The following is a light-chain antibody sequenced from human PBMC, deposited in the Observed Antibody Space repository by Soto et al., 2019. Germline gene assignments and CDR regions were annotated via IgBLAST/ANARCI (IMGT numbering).Light chain of an antibody. CDR2: GAS. Sequence: EIALTQSPGTLSLSPGERAPLSCRASQSVSSSYLAWYQQKPGQAPRLLIYGASSRATGIPDRFSGSGSGTHFTLTISQLEPEDFAVYYCQQYGSSPPWTFGQGTKVEIK. V-gene: IGKV3-20*01. J-gene: IGKJ1*01. CDR1: QSVSSSY. CDR3: QQYGSSPPWT.